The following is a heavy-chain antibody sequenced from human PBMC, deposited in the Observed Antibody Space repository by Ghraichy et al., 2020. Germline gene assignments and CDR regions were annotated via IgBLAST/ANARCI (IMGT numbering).Heavy chain of an antibody. CDR3: AKDHYGDYWAHGMDV. D-gene: IGHD4-17*01. CDR1: GFTFSSYG. V-gene: IGHV3-30*18. Sequence: GGSLRLSCAASGFTFSSYGMHWVRQAPGKGLEWVAVISYDGSNKYYADSVKGRFTISRDNSKNTLYLQMNSLRAEDTAVYYCAKDHYGDYWAHGMDVWGQGTTVTVSS. J-gene: IGHJ6*02. CDR2: ISYDGSNK.